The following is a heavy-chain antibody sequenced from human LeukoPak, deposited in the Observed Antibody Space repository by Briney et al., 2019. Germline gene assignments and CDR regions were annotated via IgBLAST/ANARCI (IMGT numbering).Heavy chain of an antibody. D-gene: IGHD6-13*01. CDR1: EGSISNDY. J-gene: IGHJ3*02. CDR2: VYYSGST. Sequence: PSETLSLTCTVSEGSISNDYWNWLRQPPGKGLEWIGSVYYSGSTNYNPTLESRVTISVDTSKTQFSLKLRSVTAADTAVYYCARRRRLAAVGTDAFDIWGQGTVVTVSS. V-gene: IGHV4-59*08. CDR3: ARRRRLAAVGTDAFDI.